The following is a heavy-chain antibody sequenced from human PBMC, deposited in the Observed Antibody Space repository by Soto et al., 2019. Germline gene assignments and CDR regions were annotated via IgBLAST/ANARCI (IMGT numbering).Heavy chain of an antibody. CDR3: ARAWGRFTTAGTDY. CDR2: INPNSGGT. D-gene: IGHD3-16*01. V-gene: IGHV1-2*02. J-gene: IGHJ4*02. CDR1: GYTFTGYY. Sequence: ASVKVSCKASGYTFTGYYMHWVRQAPGQGLEWMGWINPNSGGTNYAQKFQGRVTMTGDTSISTAYMELSRLRSDDTAVYYCARAWGRFTTAGTDYWGQGTLVTVSS.